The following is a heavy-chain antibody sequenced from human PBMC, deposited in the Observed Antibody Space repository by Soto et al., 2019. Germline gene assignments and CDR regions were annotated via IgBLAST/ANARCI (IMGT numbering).Heavy chain of an antibody. Sequence: GASVKVSCKASGGTFSSYTISWVRQAPGQGLEWMGRIIPILGIANYAQKFQGRVTITADKSTSTAYMELSSLRSEDTAVYYCARVPTLTWFGEQYYMDVWGKGTTVTVSS. V-gene: IGHV1-69*02. CDR1: GGTFSSYT. D-gene: IGHD3-10*01. J-gene: IGHJ6*03. CDR3: ARVPTLTWFGEQYYMDV. CDR2: IIPILGIA.